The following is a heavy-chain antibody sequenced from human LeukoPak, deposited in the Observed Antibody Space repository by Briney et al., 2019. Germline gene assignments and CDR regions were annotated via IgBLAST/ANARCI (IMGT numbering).Heavy chain of an antibody. CDR3: ARGDYGGNSMVY. V-gene: IGHV3-30*04. CDR1: GFTFSSYA. D-gene: IGHD4-23*01. Sequence: PGRSLRLSCAASGFTFSSYAMDWVRQAPGKGLEWVAVISYDGSNKYYADSVKGRFTISRDNSKNTLYLQMNSLRAEDTAVYYCARGDYGGNSMVYWGQGTLVTVSS. J-gene: IGHJ4*02. CDR2: ISYDGSNK.